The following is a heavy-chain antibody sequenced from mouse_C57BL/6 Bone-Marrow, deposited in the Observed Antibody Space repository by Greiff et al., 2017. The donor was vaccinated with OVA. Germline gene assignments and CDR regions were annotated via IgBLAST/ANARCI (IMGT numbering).Heavy chain of an antibody. CDR2: IFPGSGST. Sequence: VQLQQSGAELVRPGASVTLSCKASGYTFTDYYINWVKQRPGQGLEWIGWIFPGSGSTYYNEKFKGKATLTVDKSSSTAYMLLSSLTSEDSAVYFCARSEATTKGFYWGQGTLVTVSA. D-gene: IGHD3-2*02. V-gene: IGHV1-75*01. CDR3: ARSEATTKGFY. J-gene: IGHJ3*01. CDR1: GYTFTDYY.